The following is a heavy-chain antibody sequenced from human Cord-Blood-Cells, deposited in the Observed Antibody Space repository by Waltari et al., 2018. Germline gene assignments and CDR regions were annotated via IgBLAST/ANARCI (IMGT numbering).Heavy chain of an antibody. CDR3: AREGSPLWFREGWFDP. Sequence: QVQLVQSGAEVKKPGASVKVSCKASGYTFTSYGISWLRQAPGQGLEWMGWISAYNGNTNYAQKLQGRVTMTTDTATSTAYMELRSLRSDDTAVYYCAREGSPLWFREGWFDPWGQGTLVTVSS. CDR2: ISAYNGNT. J-gene: IGHJ5*02. D-gene: IGHD3-10*01. CDR1: GYTFTSYG. V-gene: IGHV1-18*01.